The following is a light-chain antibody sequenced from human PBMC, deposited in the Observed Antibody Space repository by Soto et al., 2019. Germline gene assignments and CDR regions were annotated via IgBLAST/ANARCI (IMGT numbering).Light chain of an antibody. CDR3: CSYSSSSTFYV. CDR1: SGDVGGYYY. Sequence: QSALTQPASVSGSPGQSITISCTGTSGDVGGYYYVSWYQHHPGKAPKLIIYQVTNRPSGVSNRFSASKSGNTASLTISALQADDEADYYCCSYSSSSTFYVFGTGTKVTVL. CDR2: QVT. J-gene: IGLJ1*01. V-gene: IGLV2-14*01.